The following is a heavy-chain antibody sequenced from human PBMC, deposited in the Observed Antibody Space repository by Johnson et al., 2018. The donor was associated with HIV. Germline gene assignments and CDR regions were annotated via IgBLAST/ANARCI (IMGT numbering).Heavy chain of an antibody. D-gene: IGHD5/OR15-5a*01. CDR2: IYTGGRT. V-gene: IGHV3-66*01. J-gene: IGHJ3*02. CDR1: GLTVSSNY. CDR3: ARASWVVYDYRAFDM. Sequence: VQLVESGGVVVQPGGSLRLSCVASGLTVSSNYMTWVRQAPGKGLEWVPMIYTGGRTDYADSVKCRLTVSRDISNNTLYFQMNSLRAEDTAVYYCARASWVVYDYRAFDMWGQGTMVTVSS.